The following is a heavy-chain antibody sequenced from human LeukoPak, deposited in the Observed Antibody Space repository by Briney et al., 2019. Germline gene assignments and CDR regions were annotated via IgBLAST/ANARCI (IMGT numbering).Heavy chain of an antibody. CDR3: ARGAPIRVAVAATFDP. D-gene: IGHD6-19*01. J-gene: IGHJ5*02. V-gene: IGHV1-3*01. CDR1: GFTFTTYT. Sequence: GASVKVSCKTSGFTFTTYTMHWVRQAPGQRLEWMGWTNAANGNTQYSQKFQGRVTITRDTSASTAYMELSSLRSEDTAVYYCARGAPIRVAVAATFDPWGQGTLVTVPS. CDR2: TNAANGNT.